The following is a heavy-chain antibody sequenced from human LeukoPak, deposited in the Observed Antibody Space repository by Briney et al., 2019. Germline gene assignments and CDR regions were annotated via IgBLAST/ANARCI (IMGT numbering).Heavy chain of an antibody. CDR2: IYYSGST. D-gene: IGHD3-22*01. V-gene: IGHV4-39*01. J-gene: IGHJ4*02. CDR1: GGSISSSSYY. CDR3: ARVPTYYYDSSGSFDY. Sequence: SETLSLTCTVSGGSISSSSYYWGWIRQPPGKGLEWIGSIYYSGSTYYNPSLKSRVTISVDTSKNQFSLKLSSVTAADTAVYYCARVPTYYYDSSGSFDYWGQGTLVTVSS.